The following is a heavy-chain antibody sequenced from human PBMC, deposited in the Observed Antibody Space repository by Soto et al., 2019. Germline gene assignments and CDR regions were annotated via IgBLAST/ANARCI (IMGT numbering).Heavy chain of an antibody. J-gene: IGHJ6*02. V-gene: IGHV3-30-3*01. CDR3: AREDFGFYYYYGMDV. CDR1: GFTFSSYA. CDR2: ISYDGSNK. D-gene: IGHD3-3*01. Sequence: QVQLVESGGGVVQPGRSLRLSCAASGFTFSSYAMHWVLQAPGKGLEWVAVISYDGSNKYYADSVKGRFTISRDNSKNTLYLQMNSLRADDTAVYYCAREDFGFYYYYGMDVWGQGTKVTVSS.